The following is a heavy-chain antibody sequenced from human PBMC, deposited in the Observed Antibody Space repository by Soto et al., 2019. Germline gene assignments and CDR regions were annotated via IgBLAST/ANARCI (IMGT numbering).Heavy chain of an antibody. CDR1: GFAFSNYG. J-gene: IGHJ3*02. CDR3: AKTFWSNSGSYYYVCDI. V-gene: IGHV3-33*06. D-gene: IGHD1-26*01. CDR2: ICHDGNNK. Sequence: SLILSCAASGFAFSNYGMHWVRQASGNGLDWVAIICHDGNNKYYSDSVKGRFAISRDNSINTLYLQMNSLRAEDRAVYYCAKTFWSNSGSYYYVCDIWGKGTMVTVS.